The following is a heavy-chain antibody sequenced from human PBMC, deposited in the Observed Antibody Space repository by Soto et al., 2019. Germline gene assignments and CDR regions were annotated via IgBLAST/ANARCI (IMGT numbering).Heavy chain of an antibody. CDR3: ARDQKGYYGSGSYYNAEYGMDV. V-gene: IGHV4-31*03. CDR1: GGSISSGGYY. Sequence: LSLTCTVSGGSISSGGYYWSRIRQHPGKGLEWIGYIYYSGSTYYNPSLKSRVTISVDTSKNQFSLKLSSVTAADTAVYYCARDQKGYYGSGSYYNAEYGMDVWGQGTTVTVSS. J-gene: IGHJ6*02. D-gene: IGHD3-10*01. CDR2: IYYSGST.